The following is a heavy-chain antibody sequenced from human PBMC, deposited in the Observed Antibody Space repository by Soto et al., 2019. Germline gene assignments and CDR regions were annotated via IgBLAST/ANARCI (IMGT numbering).Heavy chain of an antibody. Sequence: SETLSLTCNVSCGSIINSTLYWGWIRQPPGKGLEWIGNIYYTGSTYYNPSLTRRITINPDTSNNQFSLQLTSLSPDDTAVYYCARLRGDSWFDFWGQGTRVTVSS. CDR2: IYYTGST. V-gene: IGHV4-39*01. CDR1: CGSIINSTLY. CDR3: ARLRGDSWFDF. J-gene: IGHJ5*01.